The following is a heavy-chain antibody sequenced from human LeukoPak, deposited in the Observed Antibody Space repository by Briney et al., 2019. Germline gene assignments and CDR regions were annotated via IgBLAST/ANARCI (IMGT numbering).Heavy chain of an antibody. CDR3: AKDSNRYSGSPGENAFDI. CDR2: ISYDGGNI. CDR1: GFTFENYA. J-gene: IGHJ3*02. D-gene: IGHD1-26*01. Sequence: GGSLRLSCTPSGFTFENYAMHWVRQAPGKGLEWVALISYDGGNIYYADSVQGRFTISRDNSKNTLYLQLNSLRAEDTAIYYCAKDSNRYSGSPGENAFDIWGQGTMVTVSS. V-gene: IGHV3-30*04.